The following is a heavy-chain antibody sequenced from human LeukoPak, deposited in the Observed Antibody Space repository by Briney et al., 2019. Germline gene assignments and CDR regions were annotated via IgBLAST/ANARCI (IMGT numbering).Heavy chain of an antibody. D-gene: IGHD6-19*01. V-gene: IGHV3-23*01. Sequence: TGGSLRLSCAASGFTFSSYDMTWVRQAPGRGLEWGSSIRPSGDNTYYGDSVKGRFTISRDNAKNTVYLQMNNMTVDDTAVYYCARVAGWHWFDPWGQGTLVTVSS. J-gene: IGHJ5*02. CDR3: ARVAGWHWFDP. CDR2: IRPSGDNT. CDR1: GFTFSSYD.